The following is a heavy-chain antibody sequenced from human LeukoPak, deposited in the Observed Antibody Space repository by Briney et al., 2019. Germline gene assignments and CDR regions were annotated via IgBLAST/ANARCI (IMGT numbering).Heavy chain of an antibody. V-gene: IGHV4-61*02. D-gene: IGHD6-13*01. J-gene: IGHJ3*02. CDR3: ARRGAAAGSGAFDI. CDR2: IYTSGST. Sequence: SETLSLTCTVSGGSISSGSYYWSWIRQPAGKGLEWIGRIYTSGSTNYNPSLKSRVTISVDTSKNQFSLKLSSVTAADTAVYYCARRGAAAGSGAFDIWGQGTMVTVSS. CDR1: GGSISSGSYY.